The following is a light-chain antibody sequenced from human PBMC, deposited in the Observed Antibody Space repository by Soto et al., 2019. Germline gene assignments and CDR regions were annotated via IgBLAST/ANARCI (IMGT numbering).Light chain of an antibody. CDR1: QSVSSSY. Sequence: ILLTQAPGTLSLSPWEIGTLSLRASQSVSSSYLAWYQQKPGQAPRLLIYGASSRATGIPDRFSGSGSGTDFTLTISRLEPEDFAVYYCQQYGSSPLWTFGQGTKVDI. CDR2: GAS. CDR3: QQYGSSPLWT. V-gene: IGKV3-20*01. J-gene: IGKJ1*01.